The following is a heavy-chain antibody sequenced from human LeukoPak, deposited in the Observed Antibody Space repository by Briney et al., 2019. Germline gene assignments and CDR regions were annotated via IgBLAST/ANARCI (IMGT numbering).Heavy chain of an antibody. Sequence: SVKVSCKAPGGTFSSYAISWVRQAPGQGLEWMGGIIPIFGTANYAQKFQGRVTITANESTSTAYMELSSLRSEDTAVYYCARVPFTRAPRGMDVWGQGTTVTVSS. V-gene: IGHV1-69*13. J-gene: IGHJ6*02. CDR3: ARVPFTRAPRGMDV. CDR2: IIPIFGTA. CDR1: GGTFSSYA.